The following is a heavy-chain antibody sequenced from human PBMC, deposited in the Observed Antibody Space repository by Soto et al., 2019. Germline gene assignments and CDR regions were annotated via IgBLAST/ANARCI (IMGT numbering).Heavy chain of an antibody. V-gene: IGHV1-69*12. J-gene: IGHJ6*02. D-gene: IGHD2-8*02. Sequence: QVQLVQSGAEVKKPGSSVKVSCKASGDTFSTYTITWMRQAPGQGLEWMGGIIPRSATSNYAQKFQGRVXITADESTNTAXXXPXXLRSEDTAVYYCAREGRVLVPTTVNSDYHDYAMDVWGQGTTVTVS. CDR2: IIPRSATS. CDR3: AREGRVLVPTTVNSDYHDYAMDV. CDR1: GDTFSTYT.